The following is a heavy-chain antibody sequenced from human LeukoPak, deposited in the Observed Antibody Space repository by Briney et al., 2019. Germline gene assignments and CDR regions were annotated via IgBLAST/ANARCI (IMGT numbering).Heavy chain of an antibody. CDR1: GFTFSSYA. D-gene: IGHD2-21*01. V-gene: IGHV3-23*01. Sequence: GGSLRLSCAASGFTFSSYAMSWVRQAPGKGLEWVSAISGSGGSTYYADSVKGRFTISRDNSENSVYLQMDSLTTEDTAVYYCAKEKDTIYFDLWGQGTLVTVSA. CDR3: AKEKDTIYFDL. CDR2: ISGSGGST. J-gene: IGHJ3*01.